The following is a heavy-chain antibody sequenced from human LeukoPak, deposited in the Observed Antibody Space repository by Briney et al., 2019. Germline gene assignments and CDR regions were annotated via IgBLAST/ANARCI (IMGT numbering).Heavy chain of an antibody. D-gene: IGHD5-18*01. CDR2: ISNDGSRK. CDR1: GFTFSRHG. Sequence: PGRSLRLSCAPSGFTFSRHGMHWVRQAPGKGLEWVAIISNDGSRKYYAHSVEGRFTISRDNSKNTLYLQMDSLRAEDTAVYYCARDRAMADYWGQGTLVTVSS. J-gene: IGHJ4*02. V-gene: IGHV3-30*03. CDR3: ARDRAMADY.